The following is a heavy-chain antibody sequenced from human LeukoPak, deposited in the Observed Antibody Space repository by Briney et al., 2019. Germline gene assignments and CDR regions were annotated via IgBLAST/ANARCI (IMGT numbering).Heavy chain of an antibody. J-gene: IGHJ4*02. D-gene: IGHD3-9*01. CDR3: ARGNFDWLLSPNY. CDR1: GFTFSSYA. CDR2: ISGSVLST. Sequence: PEGSLRLSCTASGFTFSSYAMSWVRQAPGQGLEWVSGISGSVLSTYYADSAKGRFTISRDNSKNTLFLQMNSLRAEDTAVYYCARGNFDWLLSPNYLGQGTLVTVSS. V-gene: IGHV3-23*01.